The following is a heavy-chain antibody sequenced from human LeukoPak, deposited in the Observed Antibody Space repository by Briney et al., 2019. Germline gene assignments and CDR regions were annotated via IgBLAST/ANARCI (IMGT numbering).Heavy chain of an antibody. V-gene: IGHV1-46*01. CDR3: ARGSPAGFWSGYNTDGFDY. CDR2: INPSGGST. Sequence: ASVKVSCKASGYTFISYYMHWVRQAPGQGLEWMGIINPSGGSTSYAQKFQGRVTMTRDTSTSTVYMELSSLRSEDTAVYYCARGSPAGFWSGYNTDGFDYWGQGTLVTVSS. J-gene: IGHJ4*02. D-gene: IGHD3-3*01. CDR1: GYTFISYY.